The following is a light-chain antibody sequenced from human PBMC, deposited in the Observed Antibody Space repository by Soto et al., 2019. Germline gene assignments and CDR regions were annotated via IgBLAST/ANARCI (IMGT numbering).Light chain of an antibody. Sequence: EIVMTQSPATLSVSPRERVILSCRASQSVTTNVAWYQQKPGQAPRLLIYGASSRATGIPDRFSGSGSGTDFTLTISRLEPEDFAVYYCQQYGSSPHFGGGTKVDIK. CDR2: GAS. CDR1: QSVTTN. V-gene: IGKV3-20*01. J-gene: IGKJ4*01. CDR3: QQYGSSPH.